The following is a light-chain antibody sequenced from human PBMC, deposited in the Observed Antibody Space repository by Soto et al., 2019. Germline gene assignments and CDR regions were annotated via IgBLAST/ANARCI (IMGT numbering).Light chain of an antibody. J-gene: IGKJ1*01. CDR1: QVITGW. CDR2: DAS. V-gene: IGKV1-5*01. Sequence: DIQMTQSPSNLSASVGDRVTITCRASQVITGWLAWYQQKPGKAPNLLIYDASNVQIGVPPRFSGSGSGTEFTLTISSLQPDEFATYYCQQYDTYWTFGQRTKLDIK. CDR3: QQYDTYWT.